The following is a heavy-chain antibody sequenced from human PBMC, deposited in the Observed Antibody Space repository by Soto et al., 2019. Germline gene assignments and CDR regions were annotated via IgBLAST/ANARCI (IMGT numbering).Heavy chain of an antibody. J-gene: IGHJ5*02. CDR2: ISTTGGHV. D-gene: IGHD7-27*01. V-gene: IGHV3-48*03. CDR3: LSQPHWARPFDP. Sequence: EVRLVESGGDLVKSGGSLRLSCVGSGFLFRNYEMNWVRQAPGKGLEWLAHISTTGGHVSESDSVKGRFTISRENTKHTLYLQINIRRTEDTAVYYCLSQPHWARPFDPWGQGTMVNVSS. CDR1: GFLFRNYE.